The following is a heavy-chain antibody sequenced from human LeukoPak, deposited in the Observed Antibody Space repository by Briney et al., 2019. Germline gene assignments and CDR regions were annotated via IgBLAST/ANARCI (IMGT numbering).Heavy chain of an antibody. Sequence: SETLSLTCTVSGGSISSSSYYWGWIRQPPGKGLEWIGSIYYSGSTYYNPSLKSRVTISVDTSKNQFSLKLSSVTAADTAVYYRASRGAYYDSSGYYFAYWGQGTLVTVSS. CDR1: GGSISSSSYY. J-gene: IGHJ4*02. V-gene: IGHV4-39*01. D-gene: IGHD3-22*01. CDR3: ASRGAYYDSSGYYFAY. CDR2: IYYSGST.